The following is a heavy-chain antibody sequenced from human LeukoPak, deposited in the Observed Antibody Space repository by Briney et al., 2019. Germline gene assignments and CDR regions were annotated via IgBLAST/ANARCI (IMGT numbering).Heavy chain of an antibody. Sequence: PSETLSLTCTVSVGSIRSYYWSWIRQPPGKGLEWIGEINHSGSTNYNPSLKSRVTISVDTSKNQFSLKLSSVTAADTAVYYCARVISSSWYSGYYYYYMDVWGKGTTVTVSS. J-gene: IGHJ6*03. CDR1: VGSIRSYY. D-gene: IGHD6-13*01. CDR3: ARVISSSWYSGYYYYYMDV. CDR2: INHSGST. V-gene: IGHV4-34*01.